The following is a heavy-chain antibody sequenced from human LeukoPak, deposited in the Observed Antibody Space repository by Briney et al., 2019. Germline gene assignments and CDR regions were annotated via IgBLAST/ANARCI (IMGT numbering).Heavy chain of an antibody. J-gene: IGHJ4*02. Sequence: GGSLGLSCAASGFTFSSYSMNWVRQAPGKGLEWVSYITGSISTIHYADSVKGRFTISRDNAKNSLYLQMNSLRVEDTAVYYCARTGLGMYSFDYWGQGTLVTVSS. CDR1: GFTFSSYS. CDR3: ARTGLGMYSFDY. CDR2: ITGSISTI. D-gene: IGHD3/OR15-3a*01. V-gene: IGHV3-48*01.